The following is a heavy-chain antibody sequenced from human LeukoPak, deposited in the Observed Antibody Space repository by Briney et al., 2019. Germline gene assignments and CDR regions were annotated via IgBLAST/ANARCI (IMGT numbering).Heavy chain of an antibody. J-gene: IGHJ6*02. CDR3: ARHDYYYGMDV. CDR2: IYYSGST. V-gene: IGHV4-59*08. Sequence: SETLSLTCTVSGGSISSYYWSWIRQPPGKGLELIGYIYYSGSTNYNASLKSRVTISVDTSKNQFSLKLSSVTAADTAVYYCARHDYYYGMDVWGQGTTVTVSS. CDR1: GGSISSYY.